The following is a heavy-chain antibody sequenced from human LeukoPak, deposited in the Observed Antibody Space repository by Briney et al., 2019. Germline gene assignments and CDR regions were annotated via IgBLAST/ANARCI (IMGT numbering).Heavy chain of an antibody. Sequence: GGSLRLSCAASGFTFSSYSMNWVRQAPGKGLEWVSSISGSGAGKFYAAPVKGRFTTSRDNSKNTLYVQMNSLRAEDTAVYYCAKAAYGDYAGAFDIWGQGTMVIVSS. J-gene: IGHJ3*02. CDR3: AKAAYGDYAGAFDI. V-gene: IGHV3-23*01. CDR2: ISGSGAGK. D-gene: IGHD4-17*01. CDR1: GFTFSSYS.